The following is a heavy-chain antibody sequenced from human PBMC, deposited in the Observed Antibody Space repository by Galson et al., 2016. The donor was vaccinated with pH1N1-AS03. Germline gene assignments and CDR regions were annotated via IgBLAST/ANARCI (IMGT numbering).Heavy chain of an antibody. J-gene: IGHJ6*02. CDR3: ARGDYDFWSRSGPAFDYYYGMDV. D-gene: IGHD3-3*01. CDR2: IYHSGST. V-gene: IGHV4-38-2*02. Sequence: LTCPVSAYSISSGYFWGWIRQPPGTGLEWIGSIYHSGSTNYNPSLKSRVTISVDTSKNQFSLKLSSVTAADTAVYYCARGDYDFWSRSGPAFDYYYGMDVWGQGTTVTVSS. CDR1: AYSISSGYF.